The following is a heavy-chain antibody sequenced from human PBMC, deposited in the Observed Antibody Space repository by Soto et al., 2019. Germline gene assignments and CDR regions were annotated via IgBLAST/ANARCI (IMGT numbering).Heavy chain of an antibody. V-gene: IGHV1-2*04. D-gene: IGHD3-10*01. Sequence: AASVKVSCKASGYTFTGYYMHWVRQAPGQGLEWMGWINPNSGGTNYAQKFQGWVTMTRDTSISTAYMELSRLRSDDTAVYYCARDARGDEAPMDYWGQGILVTVSS. CDR1: GYTFTGYY. J-gene: IGHJ4*02. CDR3: ARDARGDEAPMDY. CDR2: INPNSGGT.